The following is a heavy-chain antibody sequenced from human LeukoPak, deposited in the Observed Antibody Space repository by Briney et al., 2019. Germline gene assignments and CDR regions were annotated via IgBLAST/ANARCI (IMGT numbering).Heavy chain of an antibody. CDR1: GYTFTSYD. CDR3: ARAGPYCSGGSCYLRLYYYGMDV. CDR2: MNPNSGNT. Sequence: AASVKVSCKASGYTFTSYDINWVRQATGQGLEWMGWMNPNSGNTGYAQKFQGRVTMTRNTSISTAYMELSSLRSEDTAVYYCARAGPYCSGGSCYLRLYYYGMDVWGQGTTVTVSS. J-gene: IGHJ6*02. D-gene: IGHD2-15*01. V-gene: IGHV1-8*01.